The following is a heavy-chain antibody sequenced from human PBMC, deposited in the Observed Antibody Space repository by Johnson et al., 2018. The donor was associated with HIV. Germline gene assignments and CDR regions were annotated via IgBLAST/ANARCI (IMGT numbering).Heavy chain of an antibody. Sequence: QVQLVESGGGVVQPGRSLRLSCAASGFTFSNSAMHWVRQAPGKGLEWVAVISYGGTNEYYADSVKGRFTISRDNSKNTLYLQMNSLRAEDTAVYDCAKEEEDAFDIWGQGTMVTVSS. J-gene: IGHJ3*02. V-gene: IGHV3-30*04. CDR3: AKEEEDAFDI. CDR2: ISYGGTNE. CDR1: GFTFSNSA.